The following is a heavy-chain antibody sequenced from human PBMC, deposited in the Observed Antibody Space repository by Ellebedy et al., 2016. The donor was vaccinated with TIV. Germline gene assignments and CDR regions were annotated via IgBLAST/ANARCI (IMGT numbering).Heavy chain of an antibody. D-gene: IGHD7-27*01. V-gene: IGHV1-2*02. J-gene: IGHJ3*02. CDR2: INPNSGGT. CDR3: ARDRLGMGVDAFDI. CDR1: GYTFTGYY. Sequence: ASVKVSXXASGYTFTGYYMHWVRQAPGQGLEWMGWINPNSGGTNYAQKFQGRVTMTRDTSISTAYMELSRLRSDDTAVYYCARDRLGMGVDAFDIWGQGTMVTVSS.